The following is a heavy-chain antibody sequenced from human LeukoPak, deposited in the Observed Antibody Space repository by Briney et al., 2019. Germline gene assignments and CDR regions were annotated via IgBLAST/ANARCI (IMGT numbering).Heavy chain of an antibody. Sequence: GASVKVSCKASGYTFTSYYMHWVRQAPGQGLEWMGWINPNSGGTNYAQKFQGRVTMTRDTSISTAYMELSRLRSDDTAVYYCARDCGGDCYSTEKEYFQHWGQGTLVTVSS. D-gene: IGHD2-21*02. V-gene: IGHV1-2*02. CDR3: ARDCGGDCYSTEKEYFQH. CDR2: INPNSGGT. J-gene: IGHJ1*01. CDR1: GYTFTSYY.